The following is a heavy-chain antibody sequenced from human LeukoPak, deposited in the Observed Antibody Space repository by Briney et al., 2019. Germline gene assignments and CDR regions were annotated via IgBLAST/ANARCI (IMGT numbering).Heavy chain of an antibody. Sequence: GASVKVSCKASGYTFTRYYIHWVRQAPGQGLEWMGIINPSGGSTSYAQKFQGRVTMTRDMSTSTVYMELSSLRSEDTAVYYCARDPRTGTTPPRYFDYWGQGTLVTVSS. D-gene: IGHD1-7*01. CDR1: GYTFTRYY. CDR3: ARDPRTGTTPPRYFDY. J-gene: IGHJ4*02. V-gene: IGHV1-46*01. CDR2: INPSGGST.